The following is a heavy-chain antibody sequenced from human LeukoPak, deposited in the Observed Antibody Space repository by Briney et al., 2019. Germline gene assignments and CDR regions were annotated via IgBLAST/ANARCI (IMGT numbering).Heavy chain of an antibody. J-gene: IGHJ4*02. V-gene: IGHV1-69*13. CDR3: ARSGIAAAGTGYYFDY. CDR2: IIPIFGTA. D-gene: IGHD6-13*01. CDR1: GGTFSSYA. Sequence: SVKVSCKASGGTFSSYAISWVRQAPGQGLEWMGGIIPIFGTADYAQKFQGRVTITADESTSTAYMELSSLRSEDTAVYYCARSGIAAAGTGYYFDYWGQGTLVTVSS.